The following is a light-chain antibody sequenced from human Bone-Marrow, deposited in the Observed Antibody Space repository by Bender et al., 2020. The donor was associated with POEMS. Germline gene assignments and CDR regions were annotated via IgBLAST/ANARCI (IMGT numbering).Light chain of an antibody. Sequence: QSALTQPASVSGSPGQSITISCAGTSSDIGNYNLVSWYQQHPGRAPKLVLYEVRKSPSGVSDRFSGSKSGNTASLTISGLQAEDEADYYCSSYSPGTTPPVIFGGGTKLTVL. V-gene: IGLV2-23*02. CDR2: EVR. CDR3: SSYSPGTTPPVI. J-gene: IGLJ2*01. CDR1: SSDIGNYNL.